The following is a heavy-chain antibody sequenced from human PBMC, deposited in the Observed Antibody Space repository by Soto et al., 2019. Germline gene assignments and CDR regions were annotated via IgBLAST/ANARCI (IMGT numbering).Heavy chain of an antibody. J-gene: IGHJ6*03. V-gene: IGHV4-31*03. CDR2: IYYSGST. D-gene: IGHD3-10*01. CDR1: GGSISSGGYY. Sequence: SETLSLTCTVSGGSISSGGYYWSWIRQHPGKGLEWIGYIYYSGSTYYSPSLKSRVTISVDTSKNQFSLKLSSVTAADTAVYYCARTRITMVRGRPNYMDVWGKGTTVTVSS. CDR3: ARTRITMVRGRPNYMDV.